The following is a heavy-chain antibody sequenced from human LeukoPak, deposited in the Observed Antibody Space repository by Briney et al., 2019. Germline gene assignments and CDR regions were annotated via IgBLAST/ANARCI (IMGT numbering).Heavy chain of an antibody. CDR2: IYYSGST. CDR3: ARVLPDYYGSGSYGRFDP. D-gene: IGHD3-10*01. V-gene: IGHV4-59*08. J-gene: IGHJ5*02. Sequence: SETLSLTCTVSGGSISSYYWSWIRQPAGKGLEWIGYIYYSGSTKYNPSLKSRVTISVDTSKNQFSLRLSSVTAADTAVYYCARVLPDYYGSGSYGRFDPWGQGTLVTVSS. CDR1: GGSISSYY.